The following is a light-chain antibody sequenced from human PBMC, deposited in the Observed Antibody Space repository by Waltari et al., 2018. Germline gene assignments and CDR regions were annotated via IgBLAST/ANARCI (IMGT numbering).Light chain of an antibody. CDR1: QSFCSSY. CDR2: GAS. Sequence: EIVLTQSPGTLSLSPGERATLSCRASQSFCSSYLAWYQQKPGQAPRLLIYGASSRATGIPDRFSGSGSGTDFTLTISRLEPEDFAVYYCQQYGSSPRTFGQGTKVEIK. V-gene: IGKV3-20*01. J-gene: IGKJ1*01. CDR3: QQYGSSPRT.